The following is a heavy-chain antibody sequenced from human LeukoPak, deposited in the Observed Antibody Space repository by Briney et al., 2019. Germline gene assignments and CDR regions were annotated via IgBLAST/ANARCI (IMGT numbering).Heavy chain of an antibody. V-gene: IGHV1-2*02. CDR2: INPKSGDT. J-gene: IGHJ4*02. Sequence: ASVKVSCKASGYTFTDYHIQWVRQAPGQGLEWMGGINPKSGDTDYLQKFQGRLTVTRDTSISTAYMELSRLTSDDTAMYYCARIEPKWLHLDYWGQGALVTVSS. D-gene: IGHD5-24*01. CDR3: ARIEPKWLHLDY. CDR1: GYTFTDYH.